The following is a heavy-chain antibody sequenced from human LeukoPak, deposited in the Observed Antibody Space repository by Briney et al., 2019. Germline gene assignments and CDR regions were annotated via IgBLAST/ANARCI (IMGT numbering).Heavy chain of an antibody. Sequence: ASVKVSCKASGYTFTNYAMNWVRQAPGQGLEWMGWIHPSTGNPTYAQGFTGRFAFSLDTSVSTTYLQISSLKAEGTAVYYCARAYQRLGELSLPDYWGQGTLVTVSS. V-gene: IGHV7-4-1*02. D-gene: IGHD3-16*02. J-gene: IGHJ4*02. CDR2: IHPSTGNP. CDR3: ARAYQRLGELSLPDY. CDR1: GYTFTNYA.